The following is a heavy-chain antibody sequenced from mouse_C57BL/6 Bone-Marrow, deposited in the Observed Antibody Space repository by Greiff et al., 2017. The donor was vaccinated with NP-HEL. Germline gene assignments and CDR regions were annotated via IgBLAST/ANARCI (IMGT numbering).Heavy chain of an antibody. CDR2: INPNNGGT. J-gene: IGHJ2*01. Sequence: EVQLQQSGPELVKPGASVKISCKASGYTFTDYYMNWVKQRHGKSLEWIGDINPNNGGTSYNQKFKGKATLTVDQSSSTADMELRSLTSEDSAGYYCARGTAKVYCDYWGQGTTLTVSS. D-gene: IGHD3-3*01. CDR3: ARGTAKVYCDY. V-gene: IGHV1-26*01. CDR1: GYTFTDYY.